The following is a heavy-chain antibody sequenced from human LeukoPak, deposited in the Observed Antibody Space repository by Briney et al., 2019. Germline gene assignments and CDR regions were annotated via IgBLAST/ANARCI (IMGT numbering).Heavy chain of an antibody. J-gene: IGHJ3*02. D-gene: IGHD5-24*01. CDR1: GFTFSFYG. Sequence: PGGSLRLSCAASGFTFSFYGMNWVRQAPGKGLEWVATITKNGDQTYYADSVKGLFTISGDTFRDTLYLQMNSLRAEDTAVYHCVKSAGKDGYRDVFDIWGQGTVVTVSS. CDR2: ITKNGDQT. CDR3: VKSAGKDGYRDVFDI. V-gene: IGHV3-30*12.